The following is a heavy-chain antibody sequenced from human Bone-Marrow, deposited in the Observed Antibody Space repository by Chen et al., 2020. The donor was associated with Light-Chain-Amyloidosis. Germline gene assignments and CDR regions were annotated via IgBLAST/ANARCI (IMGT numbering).Heavy chain of an antibody. CDR3: AREIRLATPAAVTPDY. Sequence: QLQESGPGLVTPTETLSLTCDVSGSSIRGPYYWAWIRQPPGRGLEWIGRVFHRGNTEYNPSLKSRVTISLDTSKNQVSLKLSSVTAADTAVYYCAREIRLATPAAVTPDYWGQGTLVTVSS. V-gene: IGHV4-38-2*02. CDR2: VFHRGNT. CDR1: GSSIRGPYY. D-gene: IGHD6-13*01. J-gene: IGHJ4*02.